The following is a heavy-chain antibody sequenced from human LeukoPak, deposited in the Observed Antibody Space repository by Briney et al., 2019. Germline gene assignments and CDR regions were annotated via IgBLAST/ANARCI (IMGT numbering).Heavy chain of an antibody. Sequence: SETLSLTCTVSGDSIDSYYWSWIRQPPGKGLEWIGEINHSGSTNYNPSLKSRVTISVDTSKNQFSLKVSSVTAADTAVYYCARRIAARPRGYWFDPWGQGTLVTVSS. D-gene: IGHD6-6*01. CDR1: GDSIDSYY. CDR2: INHSGST. CDR3: ARRIAARPRGYWFDP. V-gene: IGHV4-34*01. J-gene: IGHJ5*02.